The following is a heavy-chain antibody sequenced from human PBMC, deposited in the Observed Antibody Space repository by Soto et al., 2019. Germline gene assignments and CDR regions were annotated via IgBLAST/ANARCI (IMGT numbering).Heavy chain of an antibody. D-gene: IGHD6-13*01. CDR3: ASSTGGYSSSWIFDY. J-gene: IGHJ4*02. CDR1: GGSISSSSYY. Sequence: SETLSLTCTVSGGSISSSSYYWGWIRQPPGKGLEWIGSIYYSGSTYYNPSLKSRVTISVDTSKNQFSLKLSSVTAADTAVYYCASSTGGYSSSWIFDYWGQGTLVTVSS. V-gene: IGHV4-39*01. CDR2: IYYSGST.